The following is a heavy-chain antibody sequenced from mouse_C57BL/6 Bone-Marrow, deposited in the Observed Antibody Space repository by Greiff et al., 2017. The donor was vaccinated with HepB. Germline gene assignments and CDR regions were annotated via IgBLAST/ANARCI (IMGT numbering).Heavy chain of an antibody. V-gene: IGHV7-1*01. CDR2: SRNKANDYTT. CDR1: GFTFSDFY. Sequence: EVQRVESGGGLVQSGRSLRLSCATSGFTFSDFYMEWVRQAPGKGLEWIAASRNKANDYTTEYSASVKGRFIVSRDTSQSILYLQMNALRAEDTAIYYCARDREGLFDYWGQGTTLTVSS. CDR3: ARDREGLFDY. J-gene: IGHJ2*01.